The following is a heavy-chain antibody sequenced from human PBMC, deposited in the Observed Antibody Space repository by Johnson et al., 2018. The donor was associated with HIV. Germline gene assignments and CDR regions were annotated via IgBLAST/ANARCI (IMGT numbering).Heavy chain of an antibody. D-gene: IGHD3-3*01. J-gene: IGHJ3*02. CDR3: ASYYDFWSGSYTSGFDI. V-gene: IGHV3-30*04. CDR2: ISYDGSNQ. Sequence: QVQLVESGGGVVQPGRSLRLSCAASGFTFSSYAMHWVRQAPGKGLEWVAVISYDGSNQYYADSVKDRFTISRDNSKNTVFLQMNSLIPEDTAMYYCASYYDFWSGSYTSGFDIWGQGTMVTVSS. CDR1: GFTFSSYA.